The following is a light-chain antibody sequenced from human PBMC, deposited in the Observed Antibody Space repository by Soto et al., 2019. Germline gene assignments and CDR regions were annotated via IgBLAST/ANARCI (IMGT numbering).Light chain of an antibody. CDR1: QSVNNN. V-gene: IGKV3-15*01. J-gene: IGKJ1*01. CDR2: GAS. CDR3: QEYNPWPWT. Sequence: ETLMTQSPATLSVSPGERATLSCRASQSVNNNLAWYQQKLGQAPRVLIYGASTRATGIPARFTGSGSGTEFILTIYSLQSGDSAVYYCQEYNPWPWTFGQGTKVEF.